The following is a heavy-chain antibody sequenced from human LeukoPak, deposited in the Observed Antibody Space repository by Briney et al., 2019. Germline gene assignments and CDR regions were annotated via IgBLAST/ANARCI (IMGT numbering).Heavy chain of an antibody. CDR3: ARDRGILPYGMDV. Sequence: PGGSLRLSCAASGFSVSSDYMSWVRQAPGKGLEWVSVIYSSGATYYADSVMGRFTISRDNSRNTLYLQMNSLRAEDTAVYYCARDRGILPYGMDVWGQGTTVTVSS. CDR1: GFSVSSDY. V-gene: IGHV3-66*01. J-gene: IGHJ6*02. D-gene: IGHD3-10*01. CDR2: IYSSGAT.